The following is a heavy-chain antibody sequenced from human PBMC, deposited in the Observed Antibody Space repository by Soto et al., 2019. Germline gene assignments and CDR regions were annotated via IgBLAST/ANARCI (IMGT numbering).Heavy chain of an antibody. CDR1: GFSLSTSGMR. V-gene: IGHV2-70*04. Sequence: SGPTLVNPTQTLTLTCTFSGFSLSTSGMRVSWIRQPPGKALEWLARIDWDDDKFYSTSLKTRLTISKDTSKNQVVLTMTNMDPVDTATYYCARSPGYCSSTSCYSETDDYYGMDVWGQGTTVTVSS. CDR3: ARSPGYCSSTSCYSETDDYYGMDV. J-gene: IGHJ6*02. D-gene: IGHD2-2*02. CDR2: IDWDDDK.